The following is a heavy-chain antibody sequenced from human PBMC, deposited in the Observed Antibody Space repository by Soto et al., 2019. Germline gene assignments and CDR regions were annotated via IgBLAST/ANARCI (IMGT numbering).Heavy chain of an antibody. CDR1: GYTFTSYY. CDR2: INPSGGST. CDR3: ATSYGNGWYTY. V-gene: IGHV1-46*01. Sequence: ASVKVSCKASGYTFTSYYMHWVRQAPGQGLEWMGIINPSGGSTSYAQKFQGRVTMTRDTSTSTVYMELSSLRSEDTAVYYCATSYGNGWYTYWGQGTQVTVSS. D-gene: IGHD6-19*01. J-gene: IGHJ4*02.